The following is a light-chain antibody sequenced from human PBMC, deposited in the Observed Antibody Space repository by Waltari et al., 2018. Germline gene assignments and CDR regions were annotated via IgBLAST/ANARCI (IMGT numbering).Light chain of an antibody. CDR3: SQYNDWPYT. V-gene: IGKV3D-15*01. CDR2: GVS. Sequence: EIVMTQSPATLSVSPGDRATLSCRASQSFTRKLGWYQHKPGQVPRLLIYGVSTRATGIPARFSGSGSGTEFTLTISSLQSEDSAVYYCSQYNDWPYTFGQGTKLELQ. CDR1: QSFTRK. J-gene: IGKJ2*01.